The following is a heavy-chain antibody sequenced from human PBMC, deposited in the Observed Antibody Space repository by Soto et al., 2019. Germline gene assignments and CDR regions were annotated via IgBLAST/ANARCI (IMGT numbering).Heavy chain of an antibody. V-gene: IGHV1-69*01. Sequence: QVQLVQSGAEVKKPGSSVKVSCKASGGTFSSYAISWVRQAPGQGLEWMGGIIPIFGTANYAQKFQGRVTITADETTSTAYMELSSLRSEDTAVYYCARDPPPYCSSTSCLRPYGMDVWGQGNTVTVSS. J-gene: IGHJ6*02. CDR3: ARDPPPYCSSTSCLRPYGMDV. CDR2: IIPIFGTA. D-gene: IGHD2-2*01. CDR1: GGTFSSYA.